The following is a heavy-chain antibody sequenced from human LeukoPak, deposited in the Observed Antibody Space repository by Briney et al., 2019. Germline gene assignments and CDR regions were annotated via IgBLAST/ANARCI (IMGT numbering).Heavy chain of an antibody. Sequence: GGSLRLSCRASGFSFNSYAMHWVRQAPGKGLEWLAFILHDGSKAYHADSINGRFTISRDNSNNTLFLQMSSLTTEDTDVYYCAKDRYGSGNNWLDPWGQGTLVTVSS. CDR1: GFSFNSYA. V-gene: IGHV3-30*18. CDR2: ILHDGSKA. D-gene: IGHD3-10*01. J-gene: IGHJ5*02. CDR3: AKDRYGSGNNWLDP.